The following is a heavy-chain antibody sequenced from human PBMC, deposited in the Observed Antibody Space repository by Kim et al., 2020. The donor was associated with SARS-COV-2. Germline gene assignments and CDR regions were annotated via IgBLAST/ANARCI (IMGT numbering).Heavy chain of an antibody. D-gene: IGHD6-19*01. CDR1: GYTFTGYY. Sequence: ASVKVSCKASGYTFTGYYMHWVRQAPGQGLEWMGRINPNSGGTNYAQKFQGRVTMTRDTSISTAYMELSRLRSDDTAVYYCARAKIGIAVAGIGTRYGMDVWGQGTTVTVSS. V-gene: IGHV1-2*06. CDR3: ARAKIGIAVAGIGTRYGMDV. CDR2: INPNSGGT. J-gene: IGHJ6*02.